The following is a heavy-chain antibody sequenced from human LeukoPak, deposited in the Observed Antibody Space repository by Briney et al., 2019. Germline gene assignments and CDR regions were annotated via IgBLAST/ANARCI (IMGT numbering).Heavy chain of an antibody. J-gene: IGHJ4*02. V-gene: IGHV3-7*01. CDR1: GFTFSSYW. D-gene: IGHD5-18*01. CDR3: ARDSWIQLFDY. Sequence: GGSLRLSCAASGFTFSSYWMSWVRQAPGKGLEWVANIRQDGSEKYYVDSVKGRFTISRDNAKNSLYLQMNSLRAEDTAVYYCARDSWIQLFDYWGQGTLVTVSS. CDR2: IRQDGSEK.